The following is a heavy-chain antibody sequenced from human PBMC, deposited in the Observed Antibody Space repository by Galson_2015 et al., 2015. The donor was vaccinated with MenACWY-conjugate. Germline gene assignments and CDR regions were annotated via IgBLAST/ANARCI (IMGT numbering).Heavy chain of an antibody. D-gene: IGHD1-26*01. CDR2: IKEDGSKK. J-gene: IGHJ4*02. CDR3: AKTRGASFYFDS. CDR1: GFTFSSYW. Sequence: SLRLSCAASGFTFSSYWMTWVRQAPGKGLEGVAYIKEDGSKKLYVDSVKGRFTVSRDNAENSLYLQMSSLRAEDTAVYYCAKTRGASFYFDSWGQGTLVTVSS. V-gene: IGHV3-7*03.